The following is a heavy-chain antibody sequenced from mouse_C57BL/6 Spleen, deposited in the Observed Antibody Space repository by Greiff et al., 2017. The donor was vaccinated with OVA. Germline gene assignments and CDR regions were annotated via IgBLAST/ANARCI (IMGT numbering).Heavy chain of an antibody. J-gene: IGHJ4*01. CDR1: GYTFTDYE. V-gene: IGHV1-15*01. CDR3: TRINGAMDY. CDR2: IDPETGGT. Sequence: VQLQESGAELVRPGASVTLSCKASGYTFTDYEMHWVKQTPVHGLEWIGAIDPETGGTAYNQKFKGKAILTADKSSSTAYMELRSLTSEDSAVYYCTRINGAMDYWGQGTSVTVSS.